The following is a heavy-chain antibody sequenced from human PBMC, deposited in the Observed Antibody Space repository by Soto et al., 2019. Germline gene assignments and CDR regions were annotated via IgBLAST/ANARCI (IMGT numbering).Heavy chain of an antibody. CDR3: ARGYYDFWSSYYYYSYYGMDV. CDR2: INHSGST. V-gene: IGHV4-34*01. CDR1: GGSFSGYY. J-gene: IGHJ6*02. D-gene: IGHD3-3*01. Sequence: SETLSLTCAVYGGSFSGYYWSWIRQPPGKGLEWIGEINHSGSTNYNPSLKSRVTISADTSKNQFSLKLSSVTAADTAVYYCARGYYDFWSSYYYYSYYGMDVWGQGTTVPVSS.